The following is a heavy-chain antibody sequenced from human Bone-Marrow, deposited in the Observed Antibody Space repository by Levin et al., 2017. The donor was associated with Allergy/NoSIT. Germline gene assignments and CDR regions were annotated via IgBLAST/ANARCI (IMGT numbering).Heavy chain of an antibody. Sequence: QPGGSLRLSCAASGFTFSIHWMNWVRQTPGKGLEWVANINKDGTEEYYVDSVKGRFTISRDNAQNSLFLQMNNLRVEDTALYYCARGVRSALDNWGQGTLVTVSS. V-gene: IGHV3-7*01. J-gene: IGHJ4*02. CDR3: ARGVRSALDN. CDR2: INKDGTEE. CDR1: GFTFSIHW.